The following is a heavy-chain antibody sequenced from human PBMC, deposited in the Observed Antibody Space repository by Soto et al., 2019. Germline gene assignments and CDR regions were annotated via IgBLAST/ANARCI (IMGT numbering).Heavy chain of an antibody. Sequence: SLYLTCSVSGGSMGIGGYAWSWVRQPPGKGLEWIGYIYHSGSTYYNPSLKSRVTISVDRSKNQFSLKLSSVTAADTAVYYCATAAYRWLRKTMPFDYWGQGTLVTVSS. D-gene: IGHD5-12*01. J-gene: IGHJ4*02. CDR3: ATAAYRWLRKTMPFDY. CDR1: GGSMGIGGYA. V-gene: IGHV4-30-2*01. CDR2: IYHSGST.